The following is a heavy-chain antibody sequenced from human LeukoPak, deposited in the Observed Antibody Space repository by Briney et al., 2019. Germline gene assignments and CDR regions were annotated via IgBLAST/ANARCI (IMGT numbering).Heavy chain of an antibody. V-gene: IGHV1-69*04. D-gene: IGHD3-16*02. CDR2: IIPILGTA. Sequence: SVKVSCKASGGTFSSYAISWVRQAPGQGLEWMGRIIPILGTANYAQIFQGRVTITPDKSTSTAYMELSSLRSEDSAVYYCLGVLSGGFDCWGRGSLVTVSS. J-gene: IGHJ4*02. CDR3: LGVLSGGFDC. CDR1: GGTFSSYA.